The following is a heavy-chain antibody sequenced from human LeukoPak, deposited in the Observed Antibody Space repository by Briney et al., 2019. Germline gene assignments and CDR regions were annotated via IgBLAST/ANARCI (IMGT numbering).Heavy chain of an antibody. Sequence: GESLKISCKGSGYSFTSYWIGWVRQMPGKGLEWMGIIYPGASDTRYSPSFQGQVTISADKSISTAYLQWSSLKASDTAMYYCARRRDLYSGSYYPFDYWGQGTLVTVSS. D-gene: IGHD1-26*01. V-gene: IGHV5-51*01. CDR2: IYPGASDT. CDR1: GYSFTSYW. CDR3: ARRRDLYSGSYYPFDY. J-gene: IGHJ4*02.